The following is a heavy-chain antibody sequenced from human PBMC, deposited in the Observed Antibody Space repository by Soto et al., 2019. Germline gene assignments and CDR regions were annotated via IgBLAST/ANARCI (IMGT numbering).Heavy chain of an antibody. CDR1: GFIFTSDW. CDR3: ARARGMTTVPNMLFDI. CDR2: IREDGSQK. D-gene: IGHD4-17*01. J-gene: IGHJ3*02. Sequence: ESGGGLVQPGGSLRLSCAASGFIFTSDWMSWVRQAPGKGLEWVAYIREDGSQKYFVDSVKGRFTISRDNAKNSLYLQMNSLRAEDTAVYYCARARGMTTVPNMLFDIWGQGTMVTVSS. V-gene: IGHV3-7*03.